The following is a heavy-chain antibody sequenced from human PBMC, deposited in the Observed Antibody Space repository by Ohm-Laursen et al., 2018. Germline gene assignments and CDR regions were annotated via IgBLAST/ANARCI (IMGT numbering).Heavy chain of an antibody. CDR3: ARDRAGVDLDH. J-gene: IGHJ4*02. CDR1: ESSVSSGYS. CDR2: VDLGGSP. V-gene: IGHV4-38-2*02. D-gene: IGHD3-10*01. Sequence: TLSLTCVVSESSVSSGYSWGWIRQPPGKGLEWIGSVDLGGSPYHNKSLKSRITISLDTSKNQFSLNLSSVTVADTAVYYCARDRAGVDLDHWGQGTLVTVSS.